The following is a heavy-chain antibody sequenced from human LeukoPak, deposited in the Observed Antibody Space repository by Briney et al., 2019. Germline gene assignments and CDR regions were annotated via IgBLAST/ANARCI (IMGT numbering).Heavy chain of an antibody. CDR2: IYYSGST. D-gene: IGHD3-10*01. CDR1: GGSISSGGYY. Sequence: KPSQTLSLTCTVSGGSISSGGYYWSWIRQHPGKGLEWIGYIYYSGSTYYNPSLKSRVTISVDTSKNRFSLRLSSVTAADTAVYYCARMVRGVIVAFDIWGQGTMVTVSS. V-gene: IGHV4-31*03. CDR3: ARMVRGVIVAFDI. J-gene: IGHJ3*02.